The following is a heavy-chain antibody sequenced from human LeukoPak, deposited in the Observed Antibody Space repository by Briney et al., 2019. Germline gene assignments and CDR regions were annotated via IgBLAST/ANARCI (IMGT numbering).Heavy chain of an antibody. D-gene: IGHD6-25*01. V-gene: IGHV3-11*01. Sequence: PGGSLRLSCAASGFTFSDYYMTWIRQTPGKGLEWVSYISISGTTTFYVDSVKGRFTISRDNTKNSLYLQMNSLRSEDTAVYYCARDVRRDRPLTNWLDPWGQGTLVTVSS. J-gene: IGHJ5*02. CDR2: ISISGTTT. CDR3: ARDVRRDRPLTNWLDP. CDR1: GFTFSDYY.